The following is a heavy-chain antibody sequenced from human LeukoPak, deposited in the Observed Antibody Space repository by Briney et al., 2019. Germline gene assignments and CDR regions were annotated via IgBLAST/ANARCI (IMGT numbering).Heavy chain of an antibody. CDR2: IYTSGST. J-gene: IGHJ4*02. V-gene: IGHV4-4*08. D-gene: IGHD6-25*01. Sequence: SETLSLTCTVSGGSISSYYWSWIRQPPGKGLEWIGRIYTSGSTNYNPSLKSRVTISVDTSKNQFSLKLSSVTAADTAVYYCARERTSPIAATDYWGQGTLVTVSS. CDR1: GGSISSYY. CDR3: ARERTSPIAATDY.